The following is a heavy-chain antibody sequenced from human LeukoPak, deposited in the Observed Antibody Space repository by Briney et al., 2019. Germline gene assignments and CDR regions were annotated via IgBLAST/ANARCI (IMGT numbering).Heavy chain of an antibody. Sequence: GESLKISFKGSGYSFTSYWIAWVRQMPGKGLKWMGIIYPGDSDTRYRPSFQGQVTIPAVKSISTAYLQWSSLKASDTAMYYCARPTYYYDSSGYYGAFDIWGQGTMVTVSS. CDR3: ARPTYYYDSSGYYGAFDI. CDR1: GYSFTSYW. D-gene: IGHD3-22*01. J-gene: IGHJ3*02. CDR2: IYPGDSDT. V-gene: IGHV5-51*01.